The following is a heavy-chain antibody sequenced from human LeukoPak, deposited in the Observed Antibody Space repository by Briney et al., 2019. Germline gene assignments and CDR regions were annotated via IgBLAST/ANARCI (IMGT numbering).Heavy chain of an antibody. CDR1: GYTFTGYY. D-gene: IGHD2-15*01. CDR3: ARDRVVVAATPSPVGY. CDR2: INPNSGGT. V-gene: IGHV1-2*02. J-gene: IGHJ4*02. Sequence: ASVKVSCKASGYTFTGYYMHWVRQAPGQGLEWMGWINPNSGGTNYAQKFQGRVTMTRDTSISTAYMELSRLRSDDTAVYYCARDRVVVAATPSPVGYWGQGTLVTVSS.